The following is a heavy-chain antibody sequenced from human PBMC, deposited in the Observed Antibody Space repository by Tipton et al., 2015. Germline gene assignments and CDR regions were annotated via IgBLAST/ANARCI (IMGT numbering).Heavy chain of an antibody. CDR2: ISGSGGTT. Sequence: GSLRLSCAASGFTFSSYAMSWVRQAPGKGKEWVSAISGSGGTTFYADSVKGRFTISRDNSKNTLYLQMNSLRAEDTAVYYCATSARVCCGHCYRFDSWGQGTLAPVPS. CDR1: GFTFSSYA. CDR3: ATSARVCCGHCYRFDS. D-gene: IGHD2-21*02. J-gene: IGHJ4*02. V-gene: IGHV3-23*01.